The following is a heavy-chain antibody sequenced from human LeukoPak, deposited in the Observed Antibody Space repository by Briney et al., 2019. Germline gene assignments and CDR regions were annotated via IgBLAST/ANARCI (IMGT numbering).Heavy chain of an antibody. CDR1: GGSFSGYY. V-gene: IGHV4-34*01. CDR3: ARSYYYDFWSGYWWSPYNWFGP. D-gene: IGHD3-3*01. CDR2: INHSGST. J-gene: IGHJ5*02. Sequence: SETLSLTCAVYGGSFSGYYWSWIRQPPGKGLEWIGEINHSGSTNYNPSLKSRVTISVDTSKNQFSLKLSSVTAADTAVYYCARSYYYDFWSGYWWSPYNWFGPWGQGTLVTVSS.